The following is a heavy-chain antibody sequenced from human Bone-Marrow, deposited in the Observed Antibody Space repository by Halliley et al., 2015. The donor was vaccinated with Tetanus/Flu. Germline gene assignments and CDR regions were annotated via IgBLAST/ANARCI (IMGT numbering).Heavy chain of an antibody. Sequence: SLRLSCAASGFTFSNYAVHWARQAPGKGLEWVAVISHDGNSEYYADSVRGRFTISRDNSKNTVYLQMSSLRPEDTAVYYCTRGVTMVVEFDYWGQGTLVPVSS. D-gene: IGHD3-22*01. CDR3: TRGVTMVVEFDY. CDR1: GFTFSNYA. V-gene: IGHV3-30-3*01. CDR2: ISHDGNSE. J-gene: IGHJ4*02.